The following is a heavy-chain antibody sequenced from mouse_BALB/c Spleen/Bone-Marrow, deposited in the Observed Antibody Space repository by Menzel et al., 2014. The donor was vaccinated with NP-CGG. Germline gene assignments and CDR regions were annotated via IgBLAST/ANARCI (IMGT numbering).Heavy chain of an antibody. V-gene: IGHV5-17*02. Sequence: EVKLMESGGGLVQPGGSRKLSCAASGFIFSSFGMHWVRQAPEKGLEWAAYISSGSSTIFYADTVKGRFTISRDNPRNTLFLQMTSLRSEDTAVYYCTRGGNWDDFDYWGQGTTLTVSS. J-gene: IGHJ2*01. CDR2: ISSGSSTI. D-gene: IGHD4-1*01. CDR1: GFIFSSFG. CDR3: TRGGNWDDFDY.